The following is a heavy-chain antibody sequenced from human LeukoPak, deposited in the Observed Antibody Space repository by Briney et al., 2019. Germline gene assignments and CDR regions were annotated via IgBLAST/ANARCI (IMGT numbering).Heavy chain of an antibody. CDR1: GGSFSGYY. CDR2: INHSGST. Sequence: PSETLSLTCAVYGGSFSGYYWSWIRQPPGKGLEWIGEINHSGSTNYNPPLKSRVTISVDTSKNQFSLKLSSVTAADTAVYYCARPFWGSYRPYGYWGQGTLVTVSS. D-gene: IGHD3-16*02. V-gene: IGHV4-34*01. J-gene: IGHJ4*02. CDR3: ARPFWGSYRPYGY.